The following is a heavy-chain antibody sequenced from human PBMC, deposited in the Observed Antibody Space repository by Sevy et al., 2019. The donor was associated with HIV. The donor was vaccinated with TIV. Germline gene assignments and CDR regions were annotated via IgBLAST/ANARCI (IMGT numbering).Heavy chain of an antibody. V-gene: IGHV4-4*07. CDR2: IYTSGST. CDR3: ARENYGSGSSPGWGFDY. J-gene: IGHJ4*02. D-gene: IGHD3-10*01. Sequence: SETLSLTCTVSGGSISSYYWSWIRQPAGKGLEWIGRIYTSGSTNYNPSLKSRVTMSVDTSKNQFSLKLSSVTAADTAVYYCARENYGSGSSPGWGFDYWGQGTLVTVSS. CDR1: GGSISSYY.